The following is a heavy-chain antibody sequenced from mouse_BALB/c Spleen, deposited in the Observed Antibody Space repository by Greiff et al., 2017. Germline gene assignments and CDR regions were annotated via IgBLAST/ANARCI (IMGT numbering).Heavy chain of an antibody. Sequence: EVQGVESGPGLVKPSQSLSLTCTVTGYSITSDYAWNWIRQFPGNKLEWMGYISYSGSTSYNPSLKSRISITRDTSKNQFFLQLNSVTTEDTATYYCAREGITTYYFDYWGQGTTLTVSS. D-gene: IGHD2-4*01. V-gene: IGHV3-2*02. CDR1: GYSITSDYA. J-gene: IGHJ2*01. CDR3: AREGITTYYFDY. CDR2: ISYSGST.